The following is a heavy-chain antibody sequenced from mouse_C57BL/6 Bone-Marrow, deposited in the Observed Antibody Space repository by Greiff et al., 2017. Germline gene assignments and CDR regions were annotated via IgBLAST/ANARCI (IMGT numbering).Heavy chain of an antibody. D-gene: IGHD3-2*02. CDR3: ARATQTAQAAWFAY. V-gene: IGHV14-2*01. J-gene: IGHJ3*01. Sequence: VQLQQSGAELVKPGASVKLSCTASGFNIKDYYMHWVKQRTEQGLEWIGRIDPEDGETKYAQKFQGKATIPADTSSNTASLQLSSLTSEDTAVYYCARATQTAQAAWFAYWCQGTLVTVSA. CDR2: IDPEDGET. CDR1: GFNIKDYY.